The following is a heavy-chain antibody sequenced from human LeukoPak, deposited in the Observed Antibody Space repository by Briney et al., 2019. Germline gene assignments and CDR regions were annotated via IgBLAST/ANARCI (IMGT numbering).Heavy chain of an antibody. J-gene: IGHJ5*02. V-gene: IGHV1-2*02. CDR3: ARMSYYDRRGDNWFDP. CDR1: GYTFTGYY. Sequence: ASVKASCKASGYTFTGYYMHWVRQAPGQGLEWMGWINPNSGGTNYAQKFQGRVTMTRDTSISTAYMELSSLRSEDTAVYYCARMSYYDRRGDNWFDPWGQGTLVIVSS. CDR2: INPNSGGT. D-gene: IGHD3-22*01.